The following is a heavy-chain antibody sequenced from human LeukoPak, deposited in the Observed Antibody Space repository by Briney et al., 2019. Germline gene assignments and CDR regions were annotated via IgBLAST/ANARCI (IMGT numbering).Heavy chain of an antibody. CDR2: IIPIFGTA. CDR3: ARSITIFGVVLIEYYYYYMDV. D-gene: IGHD3-3*01. J-gene: IGHJ6*03. V-gene: IGHV1-69*06. Sequence: SVKVSCKTSGYTFTSYGISWVRQAPGQGLEWMGGIIPIFGTANYAQKFQGRVTITADKSTSTAYMELSSLRSEDTAVYYCARSITIFGVVLIEYYYYYMDVWGKGTTVTVSS. CDR1: GYTFTSYG.